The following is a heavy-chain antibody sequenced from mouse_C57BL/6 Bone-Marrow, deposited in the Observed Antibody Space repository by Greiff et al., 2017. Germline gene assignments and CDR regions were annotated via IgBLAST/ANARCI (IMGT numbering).Heavy chain of an antibody. J-gene: IGHJ4*01. D-gene: IGHD2-4*01. Sequence: VQLQQSGAELVRPGASVTLSCKASGYTFTDYEMHWVKQTPVHGLEWIGAIDPETGGTAYNQKFKGKAILTADKSSSTAYMELRSLTSEDSAVYYCTGYDYFYAMDYWGQGTSVTVSS. V-gene: IGHV1-15*01. CDR1: GYTFTDYE. CDR3: TGYDYFYAMDY. CDR2: IDPETGGT.